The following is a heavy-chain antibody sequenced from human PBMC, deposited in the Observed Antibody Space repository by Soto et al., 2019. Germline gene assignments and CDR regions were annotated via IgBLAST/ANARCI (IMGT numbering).Heavy chain of an antibody. D-gene: IGHD1-26*01. Sequence: SETLSLTCTVSGGSISSGGYYWSWIRQHPGKGLEWIGYIYYSGSTYYNPSLKSRVTISVDTSKNQFSLKLSSVTAADTAVYYCARRYSGSYYKDHMYYFDYWGQGTLVTVSS. V-gene: IGHV4-31*03. CDR2: IYYSGST. J-gene: IGHJ4*02. CDR1: GGSISSGGYY. CDR3: ARRYSGSYYKDHMYYFDY.